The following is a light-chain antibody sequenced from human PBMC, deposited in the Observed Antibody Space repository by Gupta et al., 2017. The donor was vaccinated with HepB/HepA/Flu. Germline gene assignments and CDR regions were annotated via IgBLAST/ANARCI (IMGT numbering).Light chain of an antibody. CDR1: SRRSYY. CDR3: NSRDSSGNHLV. CDR2: GKN. Sequence: SELTQAPAVSVALGQTVRITCQGDSRRSYYASWYQQKPGQAPVLVIYGKNNRPSGIPDRFSGSSSGNTASLTITGAQAEDEADYYCNSRDSSGNHLVFGGGTKLTVL. J-gene: IGLJ2*01. V-gene: IGLV3-19*01.